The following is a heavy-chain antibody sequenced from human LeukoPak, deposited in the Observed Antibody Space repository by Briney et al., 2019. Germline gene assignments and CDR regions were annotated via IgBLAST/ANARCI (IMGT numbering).Heavy chain of an antibody. D-gene: IGHD2-21*02. CDR3: ARNTWGVTVGAFDI. V-gene: IGHV1-69*04. J-gene: IGHJ3*02. Sequence: ASVKVSCKASGGTFSSYAISWVRQAPGQGLEWMGRITPILGIANYAQKFQGRVTITADKSTSTAYMELSSLRSEDTAVYYCARNTWGVTVGAFDIWGQGTMVTVSS. CDR2: ITPILGIA. CDR1: GGTFSSYA.